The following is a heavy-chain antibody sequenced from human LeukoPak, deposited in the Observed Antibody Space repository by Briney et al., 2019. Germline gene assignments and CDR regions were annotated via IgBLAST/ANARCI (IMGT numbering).Heavy chain of an antibody. J-gene: IGHJ6*03. CDR1: GFTFSSYD. CDR2: ISYDGSNK. CDR3: ARAEKSSWYFIRSKYYMDV. Sequence: GGSLRLSCAASGFTFSSYDMTWVRQAPGKGLEWVAVISYDGSNKYYADSVKGRFTISRDNSKNTLYLQMNSLRAEDTAVYYCARAEKSSWYFIRSKYYMDVWGKGTTVTVSS. V-gene: IGHV3-30*03. D-gene: IGHD6-13*01.